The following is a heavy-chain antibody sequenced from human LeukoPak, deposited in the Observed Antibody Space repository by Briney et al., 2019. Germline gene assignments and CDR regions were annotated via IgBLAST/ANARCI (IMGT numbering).Heavy chain of an antibody. CDR3: AREGVRERWLQLDDAFDI. Sequence: PGGSLRLSCAASGFTFSDYYMSWIRQAPGKGLEWVSYISSSGSTIYYADSVKGRFTISRDNAKNSLYLQMNSLRAEDTAVYYCAREGVRERWLQLDDAFDIWGQGTMVTVSS. J-gene: IGHJ3*02. CDR2: ISSSGSTI. V-gene: IGHV3-11*04. D-gene: IGHD5-24*01. CDR1: GFTFSDYY.